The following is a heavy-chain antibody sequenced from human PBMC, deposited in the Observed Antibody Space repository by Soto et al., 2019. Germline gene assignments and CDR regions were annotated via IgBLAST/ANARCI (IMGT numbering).Heavy chain of an antibody. CDR3: ARDGGWDPIMVREPDYYYYMDV. Sequence: GGSLRLSCVASGFSFSGYSMNWVRQAPGKGLEWVSSITSSSSYIYYADSVKGRFTISRDNAKNSLYLQMSSLRAEDTAVYYCARDGGWDPIMVREPDYYYYMDVWGKGTTVTVSS. CDR1: GFSFSGYS. J-gene: IGHJ6*03. D-gene: IGHD3-10*01. CDR2: ITSSSSYI. V-gene: IGHV3-21*01.